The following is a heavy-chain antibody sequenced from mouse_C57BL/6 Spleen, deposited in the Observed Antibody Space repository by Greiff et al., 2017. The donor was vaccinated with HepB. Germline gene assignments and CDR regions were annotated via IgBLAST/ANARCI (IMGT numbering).Heavy chain of an antibody. V-gene: IGHV1-62-2*01. J-gene: IGHJ4*01. Sequence: QVQLQQSGAELVKPGASVKLSCKASGYTFTEYTIHWVKQRSGQGLEWIGWFYPGSGSIKYNEKFEDKATLTADKSSSTVYMELSRLTSEDSAVYFCARHEDGRDGYYLSYAMDYWGQGTSVTVSS. CDR2: FYPGSGSI. CDR3: ARHEDGRDGYYLSYAMDY. D-gene: IGHD2-3*01. CDR1: GYTFTEYT.